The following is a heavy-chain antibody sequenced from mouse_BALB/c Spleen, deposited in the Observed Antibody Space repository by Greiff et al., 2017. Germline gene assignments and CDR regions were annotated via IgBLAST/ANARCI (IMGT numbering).Heavy chain of an antibody. Sequence: ESGGDLVKPGGSLKLSCAASGFTFSSYGMSWVRQTPDKRLEWVATISSGGSYTYYPDSVKGRFTISRDNAKNTLYLQMSSLKSEDTAMYYCARRAYGNFGYFDVWGAGTTVTVSS. CDR1: GFTFSSYG. D-gene: IGHD2-10*02. V-gene: IGHV5-6*02. CDR3: ARRAYGNFGYFDV. CDR2: ISSGGSYT. J-gene: IGHJ1*01.